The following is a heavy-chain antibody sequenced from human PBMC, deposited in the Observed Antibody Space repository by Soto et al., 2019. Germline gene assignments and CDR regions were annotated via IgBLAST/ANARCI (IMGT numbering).Heavy chain of an antibody. CDR2: ISSAGTTT. CDR1: GFTISDYY. Sequence: GGSLRVSCEASGFTISDYYMSWIRQAPGKGLEWVSYISSAGTTTYYADSVKGRFSISMDNAKNSLYLQMNSLRAEDTAVYFCAKDQEGSGSHWLGYNYYGMDVWGQGTTVTVSS. V-gene: IGHV3-11*01. CDR3: AKDQEGSGSHWLGYNYYGMDV. D-gene: IGHD3-10*01. J-gene: IGHJ6*02.